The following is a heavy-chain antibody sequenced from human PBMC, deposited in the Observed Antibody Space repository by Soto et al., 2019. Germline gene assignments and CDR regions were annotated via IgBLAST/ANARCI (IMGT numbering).Heavy chain of an antibody. CDR2: ISSSSSYT. Sequence: GSLRVSGAVSGFTFRFYYMSWIRQAPGKGLEWVSYISSSSSYTNYADSVKGRFTISRDNAKNSLYLQMNSLRAEDTAVYYCARASYYYDSSGYPDYWGQGPQVSVSS. V-gene: IGHV3-11*06. D-gene: IGHD3-22*01. CDR1: GFTFRFYY. J-gene: IGHJ4*02. CDR3: ARASYYYDSSGYPDY.